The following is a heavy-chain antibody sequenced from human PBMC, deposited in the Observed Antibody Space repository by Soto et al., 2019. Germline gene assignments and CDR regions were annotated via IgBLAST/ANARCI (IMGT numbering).Heavy chain of an antibody. CDR2: IYYSGST. CDR1: GGSISSSSYY. V-gene: IGHV4-39*01. CDR3: ARPRACSSTSCYNWFDP. D-gene: IGHD2-2*01. Sequence: SETLSLTCTVSGGSISSSSYYWGWIRQPPGKGLEWIGSIYYSGSTYYNPSLKSRVTISVDTSKNQFSLKLSSVTAADTAVYYCARPRACSSTSCYNWFDPWGQGTLVTVSS. J-gene: IGHJ5*02.